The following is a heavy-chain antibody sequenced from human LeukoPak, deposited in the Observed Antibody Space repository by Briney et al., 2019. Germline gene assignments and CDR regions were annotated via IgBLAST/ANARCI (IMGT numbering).Heavy chain of an antibody. V-gene: IGHV4-34*01. Sequence: SETLSLTCAVYGGSFSGYYWSWIRQPPGKGLEWIGEINHSGSTNYNPSLKSRVTISVDTSKNQFSLKLSSMTAADTAVYYCARHSSSTRNWFDPWGQGTLVTVSS. CDR3: ARHSSSTRNWFDP. J-gene: IGHJ5*02. D-gene: IGHD2-2*01. CDR1: GGSFSGYY. CDR2: INHSGST.